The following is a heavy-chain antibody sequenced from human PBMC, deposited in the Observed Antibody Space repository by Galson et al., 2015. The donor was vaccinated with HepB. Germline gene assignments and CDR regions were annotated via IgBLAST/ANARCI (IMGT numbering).Heavy chain of an antibody. V-gene: IGHV3-30*04. J-gene: IGHJ4*02. Sequence: SLRLSCAASGFDVSAFAMHWVRQTPGKGLEWVAVLSSNAKNIYYADSVRGRFTISRDNSKDTLYLQMNSLRAEDTAVYYCARTFYFDYWGQGTPVTVSS. CDR3: ARTFYFDY. CDR2: LSSNAKNI. CDR1: GFDVSAFA.